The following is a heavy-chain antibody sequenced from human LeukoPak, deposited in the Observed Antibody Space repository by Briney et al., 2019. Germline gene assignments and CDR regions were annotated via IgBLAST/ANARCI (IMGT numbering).Heavy chain of an antibody. Sequence: SQTLSLTCTVSGGSISSGGYYWSWIRQHPGKGLEWIGYIYYSGSTYYNPSLKSRVTISVDTSKNQFSLKLSSVTAADTAVYYCARELDSSSWSLFDYWGQGTLVTASS. CDR2: IYYSGST. V-gene: IGHV4-31*03. CDR1: GGSISSGGYY. CDR3: ARELDSSSWSLFDY. J-gene: IGHJ4*02. D-gene: IGHD6-13*01.